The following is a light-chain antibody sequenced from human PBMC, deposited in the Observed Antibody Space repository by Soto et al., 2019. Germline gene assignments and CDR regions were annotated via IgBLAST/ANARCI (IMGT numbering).Light chain of an antibody. CDR3: SSYTSSSTVV. Sequence: QSVLTQPASLSGSPGQSITISCTGTSSDVGGYNYVSWYQQHPGKAPKLMIYDVSNRPSGVSNRFSGSKSGNTASLTISGLQAEDEADYYFSSYTSSSTVVFGGGTKLTVL. J-gene: IGLJ2*01. CDR2: DVS. CDR1: SSDVGGYNY. V-gene: IGLV2-14*01.